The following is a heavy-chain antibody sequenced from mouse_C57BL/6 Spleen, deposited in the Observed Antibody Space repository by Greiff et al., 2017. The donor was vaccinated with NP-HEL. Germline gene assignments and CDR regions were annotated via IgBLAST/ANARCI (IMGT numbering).Heavy chain of an antibody. CDR2: IDPSDSYT. D-gene: IGHD4-1*01. CDR1: GYTFTSYW. J-gene: IGHJ1*03. CDR3: ARSPQLTGDWYFDV. V-gene: IGHV1-50*01. Sequence: QVQLQQPGAELVKPGASVKLSCKASGYTFTSYWMQWVKQRPGQGLAWIGEIDPSDSYTNYNQKFKGKATLTVDTSSSTAYMQLSSLTSEDSAVYYCARSPQLTGDWYFDVWGTGTTVTVSS.